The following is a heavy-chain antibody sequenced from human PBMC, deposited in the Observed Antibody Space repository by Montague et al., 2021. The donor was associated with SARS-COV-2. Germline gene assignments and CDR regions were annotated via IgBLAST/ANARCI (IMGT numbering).Heavy chain of an antibody. Sequence: TLSLTCTVSGASISTGPFYWSWIRQYPGKGLEWIGYIYYSGSTYYNPSLKSRITMSVDPSKNQFSLTLSSVTAADTAIYSCVTRPPDGTGPFEYWGQGIMVTVSS. CDR3: VTRPPDGTGPFEY. J-gene: IGHJ4*02. V-gene: IGHV4-31*03. D-gene: IGHD3-10*01. CDR1: GASISTGPFY. CDR2: IYYSGST.